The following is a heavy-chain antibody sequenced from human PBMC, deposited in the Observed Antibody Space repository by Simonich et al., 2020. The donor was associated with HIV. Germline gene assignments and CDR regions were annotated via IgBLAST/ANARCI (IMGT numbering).Heavy chain of an antibody. CDR2: INPNTGYT. D-gene: IGHD3-16*01. J-gene: IGHJ4*02. CDR1: GYTFTVYY. V-gene: IGHV1-2*06. Sequence: QVQLFQSGAEVKKPGASVKVSCKASGYTFTVYYIHWVRQAPGQGLAWRGRINPNTGYTQFAQNFQGRVSMTRDTSSNTVYMDLSSLRSDDTAVYFCARDRDWGWDYWGQGTLISVSS. CDR3: ARDRDWGWDY.